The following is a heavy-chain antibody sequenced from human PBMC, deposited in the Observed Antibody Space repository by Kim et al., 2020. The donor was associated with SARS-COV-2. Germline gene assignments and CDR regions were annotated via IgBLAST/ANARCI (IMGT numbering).Heavy chain of an antibody. V-gene: IGHV3-13*01. D-gene: IGHD3-3*01. Sequence: PGSVKGRFTISREKAKNSLYLQMNSLRAGDTAVYYCARGNTISYYYYMDVWGKGTTVTVSS. J-gene: IGHJ6*03. CDR3: ARGNTISYYYYMDV.